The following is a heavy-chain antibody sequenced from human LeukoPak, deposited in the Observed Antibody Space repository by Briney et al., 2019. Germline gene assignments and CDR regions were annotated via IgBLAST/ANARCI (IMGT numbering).Heavy chain of an antibody. CDR3: ARDAGYSSGWFGPLDY. CDR2: ISSSGSTL. V-gene: IGHV3-11*04. D-gene: IGHD6-19*01. Sequence: KPGGSLRLSCAASGFTFSDYYMSWIRQAPGKGLEWVSYISSSGSTLYYAASVKGRFTISRDNAKNSLYLQMNSLRAEDTAVYYCARDAGYSSGWFGPLDYWGQGTLVTVSS. CDR1: GFTFSDYY. J-gene: IGHJ4*02.